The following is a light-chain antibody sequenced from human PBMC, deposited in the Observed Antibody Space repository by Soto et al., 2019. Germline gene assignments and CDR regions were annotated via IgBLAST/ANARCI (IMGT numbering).Light chain of an antibody. J-gene: IGLJ1*01. Sequence: QSALTQPPSVSGSPGQSVAISCTGTRSDVGSNNRGSWYQQPPGSAPKLIIYDVSNRPSGIPDRFSGSKSANTASLTISGLQTEDEADYYCSSYTTSNTYVFGTGTKLTVL. CDR2: DVS. CDR3: SSYTTSNTYV. CDR1: RSDVGSNNR. V-gene: IGLV2-18*02.